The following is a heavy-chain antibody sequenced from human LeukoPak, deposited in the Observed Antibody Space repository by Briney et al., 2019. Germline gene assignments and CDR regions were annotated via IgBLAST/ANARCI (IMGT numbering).Heavy chain of an antibody. CDR2: ISSSGSTI. J-gene: IGHJ4*02. CDR1: GFTFSSYE. V-gene: IGHV3-48*03. Sequence: GGSLRLSCAASGFTFSSYEMNWVRQAPGKGLEWVSYISSSGSTIYYADSVKGRFTISRDNAKNSLYLQMNSLTAADTAVYYCARPYRDYYYVFYYWGQGTLVTVSS. CDR3: ARPYRDYYYVFYY. D-gene: IGHD4-17*01.